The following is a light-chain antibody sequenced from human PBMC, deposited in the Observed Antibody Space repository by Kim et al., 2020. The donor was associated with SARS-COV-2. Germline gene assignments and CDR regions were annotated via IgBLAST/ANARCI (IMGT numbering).Light chain of an antibody. CDR1: QGISNY. J-gene: IGKJ1*01. Sequence: SSVGDRGTITCRASQGISNYLAWYHQKTVKLPNLLLYAAAALQSEVPSLFSSSSSSTDLTHTISCIQPEEVATYYCQRYNSAPLTFGQGTKVDIK. V-gene: IGKV1-27*01. CDR2: AAA. CDR3: QRYNSAPLT.